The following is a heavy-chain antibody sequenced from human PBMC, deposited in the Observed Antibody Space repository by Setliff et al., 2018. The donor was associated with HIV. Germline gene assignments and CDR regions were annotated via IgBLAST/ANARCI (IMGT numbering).Heavy chain of an antibody. J-gene: IGHJ3*01. Sequence: ASVKVSCKASGYTFTTYGISWVRQAPGQGLEWMGWISGYNGNTNYAQKLQGRVTMNTDTSTSTAYMELKSLRSDDTAVYFCARDRLYSGSLYAFDFWGQGTMVTGSS. D-gene: IGHD1-26*01. CDR1: GYTFTTYG. CDR2: ISGYNGNT. V-gene: IGHV1-18*01. CDR3: ARDRLYSGSLYAFDF.